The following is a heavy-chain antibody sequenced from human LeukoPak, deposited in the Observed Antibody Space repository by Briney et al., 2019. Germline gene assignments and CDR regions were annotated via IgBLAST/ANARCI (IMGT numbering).Heavy chain of an antibody. CDR2: INHSGST. CDR1: GGSFSGYY. D-gene: IGHD3-16*02. V-gene: IGHV4-34*01. CDR3: ARGLSAVVY. Sequence: SETLSLACAVYGGSFSGYYWSWICQPPGKGLEWIGEINHSGSTNYNPSLKSRVTISVDTSKKQFSLKLSSVTAADTAVYYCARGLSAVVYWGQGTLVTVSS. J-gene: IGHJ4*02.